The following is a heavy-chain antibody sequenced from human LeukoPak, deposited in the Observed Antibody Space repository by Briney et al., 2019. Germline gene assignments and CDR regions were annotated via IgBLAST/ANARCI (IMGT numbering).Heavy chain of an antibody. J-gene: IGHJ5*02. D-gene: IGHD2-8*01. V-gene: IGHV4-39*01. CDR1: RGSITNSNYY. CDR3: ASLLKGGVAHWFDP. CDR2: IYYSGST. Sequence: SETLSLTRTVSRGSITNSNYYRGWIPQPPGRGREWIGNIYYSGSTYYNPSLKSRVTMSVDTSKTQFSLMLSSVTAADTAVYYCASLLKGGVAHWFDPCGQGPLVTVSS.